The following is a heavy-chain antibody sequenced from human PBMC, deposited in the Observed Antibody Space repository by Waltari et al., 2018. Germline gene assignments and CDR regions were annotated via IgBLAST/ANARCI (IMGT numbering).Heavy chain of an antibody. Sequence: EVQLVESGGALVQPGQSLSLSCKTSGFIFGDYGVGWVRQAPGKGQELIIFIRSKTFGGTTEYAPAVRGRFSMSRDDSKSIAYLQMNSLRAEDTAVYYCARDKGYGAVYYFDYWGQGTLVTVSS. CDR2: IRSKTFGGTT. CDR1: GFIFGDYG. CDR3: ARDKGYGAVYYFDY. D-gene: IGHD5-18*01. V-gene: IGHV3-49*04. J-gene: IGHJ4*02.